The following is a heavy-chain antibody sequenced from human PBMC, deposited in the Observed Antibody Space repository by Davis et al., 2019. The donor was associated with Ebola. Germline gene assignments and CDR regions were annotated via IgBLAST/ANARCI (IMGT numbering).Heavy chain of an antibody. CDR2: ISSSSSYI. J-gene: IGHJ3*02. Sequence: PGGSLRLSCAASGFTFRSYSMNWVRQAPGKGLEWVSSISSSSSYIYYADSVRGRFTISRDNSKNTLYLQMNSLRAEDTAIYYCARDWWYSTSSNAFDIWGQGTMVTVSP. D-gene: IGHD6-6*01. V-gene: IGHV3-21*04. CDR3: ARDWWYSTSSNAFDI. CDR1: GFTFRSYS.